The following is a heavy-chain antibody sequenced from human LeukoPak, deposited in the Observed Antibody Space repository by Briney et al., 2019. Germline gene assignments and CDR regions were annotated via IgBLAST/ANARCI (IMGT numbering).Heavy chain of an antibody. CDR1: GYSISTGYY. D-gene: IGHD3-22*01. CDR2: IYRSGST. V-gene: IGHV4-38-2*02. J-gene: IGHJ4*02. CDR3: ASATNYYDSSGYDY. Sequence: SETLSLTCSVSGYSISTGYYWVWIRQSPGTGLEWIGSIYRSGSTNYNPSLKSRVTISVDTSNNQFSLKLSSVTAADTAVYYCASATNYYDSSGYDYWGQGTLVTVSS.